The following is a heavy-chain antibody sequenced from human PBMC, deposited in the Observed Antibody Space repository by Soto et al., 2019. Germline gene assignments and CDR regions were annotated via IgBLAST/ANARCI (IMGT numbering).Heavy chain of an antibody. V-gene: IGHV3-73*01. D-gene: IGHD3-3*01. CDR3: SRQASDFWSGKPQYYMDV. Sequence: EVQLVESGGGLVQPGGSLKLSCAASGFTFSGSAMHWVRQASGKGLEWVGRIRSKPNNYATAYGASVKGRFTISRDDSKNTAYLQMNSQSTEDTAVYYCSRQASDFWSGKPQYYMDVWGKGTTVTVSS. J-gene: IGHJ6*03. CDR1: GFTFSGSA. CDR2: IRSKPNNYAT.